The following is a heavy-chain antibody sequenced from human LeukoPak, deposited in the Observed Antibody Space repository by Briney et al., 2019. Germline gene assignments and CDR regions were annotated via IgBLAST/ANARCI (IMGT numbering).Heavy chain of an antibody. D-gene: IGHD3-22*01. Sequence: ASVKVSCKASGGTFSSYAISWVRQATGQGLEWMGWMNPNSGNTGYAQKFQGRVTMTRNTSISTAYMELSSLRSEDTAVYYCATLHDSSGYNWLDYWGQGTLVTVSS. CDR2: MNPNSGNT. CDR3: ATLHDSSGYNWLDY. J-gene: IGHJ5*01. V-gene: IGHV1-8*02. CDR1: GGTFSSYA.